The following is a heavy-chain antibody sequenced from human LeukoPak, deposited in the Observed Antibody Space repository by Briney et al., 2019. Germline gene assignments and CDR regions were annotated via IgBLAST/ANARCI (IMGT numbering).Heavy chain of an antibody. CDR3: AKVERRAAAGTGAFDY. CDR1: GFTFSGYA. V-gene: IGHV3-23*01. CDR2: ISGSGGST. D-gene: IGHD6-13*01. J-gene: IGHJ4*02. Sequence: GGSLRLSCAASGFTFSGYAMSWVRQAPGKGLEWVSAISGSGGSTYYADSVKGRFTISRDNSKNTLYLQMNSLRAEDTAVYYCAKVERRAAAGTGAFDYWGQGTLVTVSS.